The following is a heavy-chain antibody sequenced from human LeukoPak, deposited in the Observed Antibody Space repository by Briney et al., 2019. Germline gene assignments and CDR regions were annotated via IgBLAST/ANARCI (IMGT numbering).Heavy chain of an antibody. J-gene: IGHJ4*02. V-gene: IGHV3-9*01. CDR2: ISWNSGSI. CDR1: GFTFDDYV. D-gene: IGHD6-19*01. Sequence: PGRSLRLSCAASGFTFDDYVMHWVRQAPGKGLEWVSGISWNSGSIGYADSVKGRFTISRDNAKNSLYLQMNSLRAEDTALYYCAKDYSSGWYGDYFDYWGQGTLVTVSS. CDR3: AKDYSSGWYGDYFDY.